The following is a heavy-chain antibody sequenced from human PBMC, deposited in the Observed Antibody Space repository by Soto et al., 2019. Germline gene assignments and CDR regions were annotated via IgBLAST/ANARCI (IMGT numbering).Heavy chain of an antibody. Sequence: GSSLRLSCAASGFTFSDYYMSWILQAPGKGLEWVSYISSSDNIIYYADSVKGGFTISRYNAKNSLYLQVNSLRAEDTAVYYCERDLGYYDSSGYFDYWGQGTLVTFSS. J-gene: IGHJ4*02. D-gene: IGHD3-22*01. CDR3: ERDLGYYDSSGYFDY. V-gene: IGHV3-11*01. CDR2: ISSSDNII. CDR1: GFTFSDYY.